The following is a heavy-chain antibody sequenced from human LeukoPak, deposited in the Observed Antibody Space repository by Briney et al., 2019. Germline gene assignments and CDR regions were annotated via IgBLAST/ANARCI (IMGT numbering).Heavy chain of an antibody. D-gene: IGHD2-15*01. J-gene: IGHJ4*02. V-gene: IGHV3-7*01. CDR2: MKQDGSEK. CDR1: GFTFSSYW. Sequence: PGGSLRLSCAASGFTFSSYWMSWVRQAPGKGLEWVANMKQDGSEKYYVDSVKGRFTISRDNAKNSLYLQMNSLRAEDTAVYYCARVPWSLLRPFDYWGQGTLVTVSS. CDR3: ARVPWSLLRPFDY.